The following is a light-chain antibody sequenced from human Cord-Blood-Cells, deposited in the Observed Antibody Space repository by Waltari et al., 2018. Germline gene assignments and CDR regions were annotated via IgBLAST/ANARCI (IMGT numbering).Light chain of an antibody. J-gene: IGLJ2*01. CDR3: QAWDSSTAV. V-gene: IGLV3-1*01. CDR1: KLGDKY. Sequence: SYELTQPPSVSVSPGQTASITCSGDKLGDKYACCYQPKPGQYPVLVIYQDSQRPSGIPERLSCSNAGNTATLSISGTPAMDDADYYSQAWDSSTAVFGGGTMLTVL. CDR2: QDS.